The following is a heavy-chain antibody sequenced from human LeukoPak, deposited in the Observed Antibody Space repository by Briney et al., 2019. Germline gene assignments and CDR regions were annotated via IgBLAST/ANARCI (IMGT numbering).Heavy chain of an antibody. CDR3: ARDDTAVAGTDLDY. Sequence: GGSLRLSCAASGFTFSNYNMNWVRQAPGKGLEWVSYISSSSTNIYYTDSVKGRFTISRDNAKNSLYLQMNRLRAEDTAVYYCARDDTAVAGTDLDYWGQGTLVTVSS. CDR1: GFTFSNYN. CDR2: ISSSSTNI. D-gene: IGHD6-19*01. J-gene: IGHJ4*02. V-gene: IGHV3-21*01.